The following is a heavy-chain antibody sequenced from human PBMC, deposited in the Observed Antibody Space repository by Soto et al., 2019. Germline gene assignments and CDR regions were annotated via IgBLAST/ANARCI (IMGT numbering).Heavy chain of an antibody. V-gene: IGHV3-23*01. CDR2: INGGDGTT. D-gene: IGHD3-16*01. Sequence: EVQLLESGGGLVQPGGSLRLSCAASGFTFSSYAMNWVRQAPGRGLEWVSTINGGDGTTYYADSVKGRFTISRDNSKNTLYLQMNSLGAEDTAVYYCADGGTYWGQGTLVTVSS. CDR1: GFTFSSYA. CDR3: ADGGTY. J-gene: IGHJ4*02.